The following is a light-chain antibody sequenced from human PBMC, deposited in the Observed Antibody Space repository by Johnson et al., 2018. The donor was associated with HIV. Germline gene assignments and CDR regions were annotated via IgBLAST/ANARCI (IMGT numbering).Light chain of an antibody. J-gene: IGLJ1*01. CDR3: GTWDSSLSAPRV. CDR2: ENN. CDR1: SSNIGNNY. V-gene: IGLV1-51*02. Sequence: QSVLTQPPSVSAAPGQKVTISCSGSSSNIGNNYVSWYQQFPGTAPKLLMYENNKRPSGIPDRFSGSKSGTSATLGITGLQTGDEADYYCGTWDSSLSAPRVFG.